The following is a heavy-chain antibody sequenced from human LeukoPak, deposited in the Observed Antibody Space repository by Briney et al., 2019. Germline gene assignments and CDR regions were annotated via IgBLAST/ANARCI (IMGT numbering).Heavy chain of an antibody. V-gene: IGHV4-4*07. CDR3: ARDGGPGYDDAFDI. CDR1: GGSISSYY. D-gene: IGHD3-16*01. J-gene: IGHJ3*02. Sequence: PSETLSHTCTVSGGSISSYYWSWIRQPAGKGLEWIGRICTSGSTNYNPSLKSRVTMSVDTSKNQFSLKLSSVTAADTAVYYCARDGGPGYDDAFDIWGQGTMVTVSS. CDR2: ICTSGST.